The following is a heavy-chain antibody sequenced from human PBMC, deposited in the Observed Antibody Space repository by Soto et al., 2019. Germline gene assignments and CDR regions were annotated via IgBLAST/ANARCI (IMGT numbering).Heavy chain of an antibody. Sequence: QVQLQESGPGLVKPSQTLSLTCTVSGGSISSGDYYWSWIRQPPGKGLEGIGYIYHSGGTYYNPSLKSRVTISVDTSKNQFSLRLSSVTAADTAVYYCASGIGYCSGGTCYSVPDYFDPWGQGTLVTVSS. J-gene: IGHJ5*02. CDR2: IYHSGGT. CDR1: GGSISSGDYY. D-gene: IGHD2-15*01. CDR3: ASGIGYCSGGTCYSVPDYFDP. V-gene: IGHV4-30-4*01.